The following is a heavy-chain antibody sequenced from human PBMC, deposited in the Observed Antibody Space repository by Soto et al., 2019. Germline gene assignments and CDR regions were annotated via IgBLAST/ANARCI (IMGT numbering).Heavy chain of an antibody. CDR2: IYYSVST. J-gene: IGHJ5*02. Sequence: QLQLQESGPGLVKPSETLSLTCSVSGGSISSSSYFWDWIRQPPGKGLEWFGSIYYSVSTYYNPSLKSRVTVSVDTSKNQFSLTLSSVTAADTAVYYCARHPSDFWFDPWGQGTLVTISS. V-gene: IGHV4-39*01. CDR3: ARHPSDFWFDP. D-gene: IGHD2-21*02. CDR1: GGSISSSSYF.